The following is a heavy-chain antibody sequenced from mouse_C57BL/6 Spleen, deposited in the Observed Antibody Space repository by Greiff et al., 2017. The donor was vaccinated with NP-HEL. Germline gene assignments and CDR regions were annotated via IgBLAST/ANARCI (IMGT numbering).Heavy chain of an antibody. CDR1: GYTFTSYG. J-gene: IGHJ2*01. D-gene: IGHD2-3*01. Sequence: VQLQESGAELARPGASVKLSCKASGYTFTSYGISWVKQRTGQGLEWIGEIYPRSGNTYYNEKFKGKATLTADKSSSTAYMELRSLTSEDSAVYFCARSGYDGYYNFDYWGQGTTLTVSS. V-gene: IGHV1-81*01. CDR3: ARSGYDGYYNFDY. CDR2: IYPRSGNT.